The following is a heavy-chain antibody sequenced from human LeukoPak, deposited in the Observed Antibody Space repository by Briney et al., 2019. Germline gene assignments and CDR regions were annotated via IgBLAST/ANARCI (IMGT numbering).Heavy chain of an antibody. J-gene: IGHJ4*02. Sequence: ASVTVSCKASGYTFTGYYMHWVRQAPGQGLEWMGWINPNSGGTNYAQKFQGRVTMTRDTSISTAYMELSRLRSDDTAVYYCARDSLWFGELPFDYWGQGTLVTVSS. CDR3: ARDSLWFGELPFDY. V-gene: IGHV1-2*02. CDR1: GYTFTGYY. CDR2: INPNSGGT. D-gene: IGHD3-10*01.